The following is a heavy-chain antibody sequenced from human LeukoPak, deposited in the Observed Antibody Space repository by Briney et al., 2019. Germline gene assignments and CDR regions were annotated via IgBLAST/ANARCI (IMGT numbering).Heavy chain of an antibody. D-gene: IGHD1-20*01. Sequence: GGSLRLSCAASGFTFSSYAMSWVRQAPGKGLEWVSVIYSGGRTYYADSVKGRFTISRDNSKNTVYLQMNSLRAEDTAVYYCARGEYNWNDLHLWGQGTLVTVSS. CDR3: ARGEYNWNDLHL. CDR1: GFTFSSYA. J-gene: IGHJ5*02. CDR2: IYSGGRT. V-gene: IGHV3-66*01.